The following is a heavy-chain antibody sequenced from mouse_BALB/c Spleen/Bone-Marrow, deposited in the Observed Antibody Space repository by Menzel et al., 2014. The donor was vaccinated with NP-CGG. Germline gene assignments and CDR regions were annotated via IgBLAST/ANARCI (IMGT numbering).Heavy chain of an antibody. Sequence: VQLQESGAELARPGASVKMSCKASGYTFTRYTMHWVKQRPGQGLEWIGYINPSSGYTNYNQKFKDKATLTADKSSSTAYMQLSSLTSEDSAVYYCARSNGNYVLAYWGQGTLVTVSA. D-gene: IGHD2-1*01. CDR1: GYTFTRYT. CDR2: INPSSGYT. J-gene: IGHJ3*01. V-gene: IGHV1-4*01. CDR3: ARSNGNYVLAY.